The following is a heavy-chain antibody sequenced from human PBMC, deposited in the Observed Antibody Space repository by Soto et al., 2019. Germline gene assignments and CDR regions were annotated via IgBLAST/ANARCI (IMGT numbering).Heavy chain of an antibody. V-gene: IGHV3-23*01. D-gene: IGHD2-21*01. CDR2: ISGTGYNT. J-gene: IGHJ1*01. CDR1: GFTFTSYA. CDR3: AKAGFSRRLASTVFDL. Sequence: EVQLLESGGGLVQPGGSLRLSCAASGFTFTSYAMNWVRLAPGKGLEWVSAISGTGYNTYYADSVKGRFTISRDNTKNTLYLQMDRLRGEDTAVYYRAKAGFSRRLASTVFDLRGPGHLVTVSS.